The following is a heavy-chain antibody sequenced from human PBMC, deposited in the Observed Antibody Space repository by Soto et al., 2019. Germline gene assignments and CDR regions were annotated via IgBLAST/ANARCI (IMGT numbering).Heavy chain of an antibody. CDR1: GYTFTSYG. CDR2: ISAYNGNT. J-gene: IGHJ5*02. CDR3: ARESRWYYGDYVECLFYP. V-gene: IGHV1-18*01. D-gene: IGHD4-17*01. Sequence: ASVKVSCKASGYTFTSYGISWVRQAPGQGLEWMGWISAYNGNTNYAQKLQGRVTMTTDTSTSTAYMELRSLRSDDTAVYYCARESRWYYGDYVECLFYPWGQRTLVTVSS.